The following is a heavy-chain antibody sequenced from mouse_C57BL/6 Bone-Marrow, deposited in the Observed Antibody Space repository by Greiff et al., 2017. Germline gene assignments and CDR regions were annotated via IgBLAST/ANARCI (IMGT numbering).Heavy chain of an antibody. CDR1: GFTFSSYG. Sequence: EVKLVESGGDLVKPGGSLKLSCAASGFTFSSYGMSWVRQTPDKRLEWVATISSGGSYTYYPDSVKGRFTISRDNAKNTLYLQMSSLKSEDTAMYYCARHLNWDYFDYWGQGTTLTVSS. D-gene: IGHD4-1*01. CDR3: ARHLNWDYFDY. V-gene: IGHV5-6*01. CDR2: ISSGGSYT. J-gene: IGHJ2*01.